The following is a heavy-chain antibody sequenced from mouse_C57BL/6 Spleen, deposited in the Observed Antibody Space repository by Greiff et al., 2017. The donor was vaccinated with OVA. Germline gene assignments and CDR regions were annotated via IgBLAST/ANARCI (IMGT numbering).Heavy chain of an antibody. J-gene: IGHJ2*01. CDR3: ARDRAVVAEGYFDY. CDR2: ISDGGSYT. CDR1: GFTFSSYA. Sequence: EVQRVESGGGLVKPGGSLKLSCAASGFTFSSYAMSWVRQTPEKRLEWVATISDGGSYTYYPDNVKGRFTISRDNAKNNLYLQMSHLKSEDTAMYYCARDRAVVAEGYFDYWGQGTTLTVSS. D-gene: IGHD1-1*01. V-gene: IGHV5-4*01.